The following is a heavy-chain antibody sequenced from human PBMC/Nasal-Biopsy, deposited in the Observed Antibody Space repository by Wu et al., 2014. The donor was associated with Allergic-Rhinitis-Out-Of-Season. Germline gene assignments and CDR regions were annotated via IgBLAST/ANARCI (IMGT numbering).Heavy chain of an antibody. CDR2: ISYNGNLK. Sequence: LRLSCATSGFSFSDYGMHWVRQAPGKGLEWVAVISYNGNLKYYGDSVKGRFTVSRDNSMNTLYLQMNSLRAEDTAMYYCAKVVLSGWYNGVDVWGQGTTVTVSS. CDR1: GFSFSDYG. D-gene: IGHD6-19*01. V-gene: IGHV3-30*18. CDR3: AKVVLSGWYNGVDV. J-gene: IGHJ6*02.